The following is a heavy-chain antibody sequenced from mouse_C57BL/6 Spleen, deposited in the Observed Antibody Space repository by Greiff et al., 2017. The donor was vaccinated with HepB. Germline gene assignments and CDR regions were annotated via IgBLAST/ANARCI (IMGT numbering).Heavy chain of an antibody. CDR1: GYTFTSYW. Sequence: QVQLQQPGAELVMPGASVKLSCKASGYTFTSYWMHWVKQRPGQGLEWIGEIDPSDSYTNYNQKFKGKSTLTVDKSSSTAYMQLSSLTSEDSAVYYCARDWENYYGSSLAYWGQGTLVTVSA. CDR3: ARDWENYYGSSLAY. CDR2: IDPSDSYT. V-gene: IGHV1-69*01. J-gene: IGHJ3*01. D-gene: IGHD1-1*01.